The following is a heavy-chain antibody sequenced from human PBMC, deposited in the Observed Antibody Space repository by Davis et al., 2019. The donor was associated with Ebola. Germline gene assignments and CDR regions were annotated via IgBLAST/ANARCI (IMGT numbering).Heavy chain of an antibody. CDR2: ISSSGSTI. D-gene: IGHD5-12*01. CDR3: ARGFKATANYYYYGMDV. J-gene: IGHJ6*02. Sequence: GESLKISCAASGFTFSDYYMSWIRQAPGKGLEWVSYISSSGSTIYYADSVKGRFTISRDNAKNSLYLQMNSLRAEDTAVYYCARGFKATANYYYYGMDVWGQGTTVTVSS. CDR1: GFTFSDYY. V-gene: IGHV3-11*04.